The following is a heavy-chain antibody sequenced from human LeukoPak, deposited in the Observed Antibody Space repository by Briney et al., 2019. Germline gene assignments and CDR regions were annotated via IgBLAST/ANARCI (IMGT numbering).Heavy chain of an antibody. CDR1: GGSISSYY. D-gene: IGHD2-15*01. J-gene: IGHJ4*02. Sequence: SETLSLTCTVSGGSISSYYWSWIRQPPGKGLEWIGYIYYSGSTYYNPSLKSRVTISVDTSKNQFSLKLSSVTAADTAVYYCARHLTTVGYCSGGSCYSSAFDYWGQGTLVTVSS. V-gene: IGHV4-59*08. CDR3: ARHLTTVGYCSGGSCYSSAFDY. CDR2: IYYSGST.